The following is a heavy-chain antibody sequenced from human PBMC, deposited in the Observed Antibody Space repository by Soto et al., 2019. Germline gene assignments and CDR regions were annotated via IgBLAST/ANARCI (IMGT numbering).Heavy chain of an antibody. CDR3: ATYDSSDYYSGSPIGWFDP. D-gene: IGHD3-22*01. J-gene: IGHJ5*02. CDR2: IYYSGST. CDR1: GGSISSGGYY. Sequence: QVQLQESGPGLVKPSQTLSLTCTVSGGSISSGGYYWSWIRQHPGKGLEWIGYIYYSGSTYYNPSLKSRVTISEDTSKNQFSLKLSSVTAADTAVYYCATYDSSDYYSGSPIGWFDPWGQGTLVTVSS. V-gene: IGHV4-31*03.